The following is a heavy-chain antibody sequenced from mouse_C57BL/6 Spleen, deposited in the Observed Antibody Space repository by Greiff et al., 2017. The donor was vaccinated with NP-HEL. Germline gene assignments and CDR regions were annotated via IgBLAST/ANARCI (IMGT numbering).Heavy chain of an antibody. V-gene: IGHV3-1*01. CDR3: ARGYYSNYVFDY. CDR2: ISYSGST. D-gene: IGHD2-5*01. CDR1: GYSITSGYD. J-gene: IGHJ2*01. Sequence: EVQLQQSGPGMVKPSQSLSLTCTVTGYSITSGYDWHWIRHFPGNKLEWMGYISYSGSTNYNPSLKSRISITHDTSKNHFFLKLNSVTTEDTATXYCARGYYSNYVFDYWGQGTTLTVSS.